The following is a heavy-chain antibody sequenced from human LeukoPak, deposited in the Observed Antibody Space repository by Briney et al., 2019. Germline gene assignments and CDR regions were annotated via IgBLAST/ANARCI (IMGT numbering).Heavy chain of an antibody. CDR3: AREGYYDSSGDHYYGMDV. CDR2: INPSGGST. Sequence: ASVKVSCKAFGYTFTSFYMHWVRQAPGKGLEWMGIINPSGGSTSYAQRFQGRVTMTRDTSTSTVYMELSSLRSEDTAVYYCAREGYYDSSGDHYYGMDVWGQGTTVTVSS. V-gene: IGHV1-46*01. J-gene: IGHJ6*02. CDR1: GYTFTSFY. D-gene: IGHD3-22*01.